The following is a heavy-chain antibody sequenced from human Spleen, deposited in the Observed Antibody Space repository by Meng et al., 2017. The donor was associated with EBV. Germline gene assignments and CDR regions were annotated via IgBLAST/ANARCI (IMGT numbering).Heavy chain of an antibody. CDR1: GGSFSGYY. CDR3: ARFDYGSYWFDP. D-gene: IGHD3-16*01. Sequence: QVQLQRWGAGLLKPSETLSLTCAVYGGSFSGYYWSWIRQPPGKGLEWIGEINHSGSTNYNPSLKSRVTISVDTSKNQFSLKLSSVTAADTAVYYCARFDYGSYWFDPWGQGTLVTVSS. J-gene: IGHJ5*02. CDR2: INHSGST. V-gene: IGHV4-34*01.